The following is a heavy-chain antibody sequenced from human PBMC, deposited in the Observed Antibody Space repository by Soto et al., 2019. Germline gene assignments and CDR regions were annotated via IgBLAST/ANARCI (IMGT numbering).Heavy chain of an antibody. Sequence: DVQLVESGGGLVQPGGSLRLSCITSGFTFSKFWMSWVRQAPGKGLEWVANIKHDGSQSYYEDSVKGRFTISRDNAKNSLYLQVNSLRVDDTAVYFCARFLLYSTSGRGWFDPRGQGTLVTVSS. CDR2: IKHDGSQS. CDR1: GFTFSKFW. D-gene: IGHD2-2*02. CDR3: ARFLLYSTSGRGWFDP. J-gene: IGHJ5*02. V-gene: IGHV3-7*03.